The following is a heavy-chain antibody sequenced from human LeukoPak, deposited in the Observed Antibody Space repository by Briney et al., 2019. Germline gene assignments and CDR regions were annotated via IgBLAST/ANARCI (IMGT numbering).Heavy chain of an antibody. D-gene: IGHD2-2*01. CDR2: ISWNSGSI. CDR1: GLSLDDFA. V-gene: IGHV3-9*01. CDR3: AKEGSAALNYYYSGMDV. Sequence: PGRSLRLSCAASGLSLDDFAMHWVRQAPGKGLEWVSGISWNSGSIGYADSVKGRFTISRDNAKNSLYLQMNSLRTEDTALYYCAKEGSAALNYYYSGMDVWGKGTTVTVSS. J-gene: IGHJ6*04.